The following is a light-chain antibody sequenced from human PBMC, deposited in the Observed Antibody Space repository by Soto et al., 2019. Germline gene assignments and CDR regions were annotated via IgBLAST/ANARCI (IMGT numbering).Light chain of an antibody. J-gene: IGKJ5*01. CDR3: QQYSSSPRT. CDR1: QTISSGF. CDR2: DAS. Sequence: EIVLTQSPATLSLSPGDRATLSCRASQTISSGFLAWYQQKVGQAPRLLIYDASNRATGVPDRFSGSGSGTDFSLTISRLEPEDLAVYHCQQYSSSPRTFGQGTRLEIK. V-gene: IGKV3-20*01.